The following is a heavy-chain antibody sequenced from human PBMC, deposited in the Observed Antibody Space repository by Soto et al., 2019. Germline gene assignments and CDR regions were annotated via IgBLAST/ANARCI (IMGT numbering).Heavy chain of an antibody. Sequence: QVQLVESGGGVVQPGRSLRLSCAASGFTFSSYGMHWVRQAPGKGLEWVAVISYDGSNKYYADSVKGRFTISRDNSKNTVYPQKNQLKGGDKGVYFCAENLWAYCICTSCYCGHWGQGTLVTGSS. CDR3: AENLWAYCICTSCYCGH. J-gene: IGHJ1*01. CDR2: ISYDGSNK. V-gene: IGHV3-30*18. D-gene: IGHD2-2*01. CDR1: GFTFSSYG.